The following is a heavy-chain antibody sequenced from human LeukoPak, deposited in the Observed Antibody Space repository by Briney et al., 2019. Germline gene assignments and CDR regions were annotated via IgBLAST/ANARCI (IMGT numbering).Heavy chain of an antibody. CDR3: ARDALLGVVAATGHNWFDP. J-gene: IGHJ5*02. CDR2: IRYDGSNK. Sequence: PGGSLRLSCAASGFTFSSYGMHWVRQAPGKGLEWVAFIRYDGSNKYYADSVKGRFTISRDNSKNTLYLQMNSLRAEDTAVYYCARDALLGVVAATGHNWFDPWGQGTLVTVSS. D-gene: IGHD2-15*01. V-gene: IGHV3-30*02. CDR1: GFTFSSYG.